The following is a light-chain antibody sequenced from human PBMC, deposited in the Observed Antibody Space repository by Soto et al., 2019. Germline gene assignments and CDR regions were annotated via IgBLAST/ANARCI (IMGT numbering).Light chain of an antibody. CDR2: DVS. Sequence: QSVLTQPASVSGSPGQSITISCTGTSSDVGGYNYVSWYQQHPGKAPKLMIYDVSNRPSGVPNRFSGSKSGNTASLTISGLQAEDEADYYCSSYTSSSTNVVFGGGTKLTVL. CDR1: SSDVGGYNY. CDR3: SSYTSSSTNVV. V-gene: IGLV2-14*01. J-gene: IGLJ2*01.